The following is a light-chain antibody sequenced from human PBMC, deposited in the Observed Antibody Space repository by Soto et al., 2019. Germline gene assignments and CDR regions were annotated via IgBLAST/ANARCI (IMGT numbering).Light chain of an antibody. Sequence: QSVLTQPASVSGSPGQSIAISCTGSSSDVGGYKYVSWYQQHPGKAPKLMIYDVSNRPSGVSDRFSGSKSGNTASLTISGLKSEDEADYYCSSYTSSNSYVFGTGTKLTVL. CDR3: SSYTSSNSYV. CDR1: SSDVGGYKY. J-gene: IGLJ1*01. CDR2: DVS. V-gene: IGLV2-14*03.